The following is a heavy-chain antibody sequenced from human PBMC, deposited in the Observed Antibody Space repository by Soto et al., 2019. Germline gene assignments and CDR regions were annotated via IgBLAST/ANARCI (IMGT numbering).Heavy chain of an antibody. CDR1: GFTLTTYY. Sequence: EVQLVESGGGLVQPGGSLTLSCAASGFTLTTYYMNWVRQAPGKGLEWISITFGAGTTYYADSVKGRFTISRDNSKNTLFLQMDSLSAADTAVYYCTRDRGYASDYWGQGTLVTVSS. CDR3: TRDRGYASDY. J-gene: IGHJ4*02. D-gene: IGHD5-12*01. CDR2: TFGAGTT. V-gene: IGHV3-66*01.